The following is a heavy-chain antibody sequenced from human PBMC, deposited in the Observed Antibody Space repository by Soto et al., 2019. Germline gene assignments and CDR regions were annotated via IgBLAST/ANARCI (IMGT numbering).Heavy chain of an antibody. CDR1: GYTFTGYY. D-gene: IGHD6-13*01. V-gene: IGHV1-2*02. CDR2: INPNSGGT. CDR3: ARDGGGIAAHAAKEYYYYGMDV. J-gene: IGHJ6*02. Sequence: QVQLVQSGAEVKKPGASVKVSCKASGYTFTGYYMHWVRQAPGQGLEWMGWINPNSGGTNYAQKFQGRVTMTRDTSISTAYMELSRLRSDDTAVYYCARDGGGIAAHAAKEYYYYGMDVWGQGTTVTVSS.